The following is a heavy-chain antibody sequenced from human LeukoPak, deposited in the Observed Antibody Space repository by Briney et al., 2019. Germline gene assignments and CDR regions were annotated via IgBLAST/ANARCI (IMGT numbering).Heavy chain of an antibody. Sequence: SETLSLTCTVSGGSISSYYWSWIRQPPGKGLEWIGEINHSGSTNYNPSLKSRVTISIDTSKNQFSLKLSSVTAADTAVYYCARGGGDWYTDYWGQGTLVTVSS. J-gene: IGHJ4*02. D-gene: IGHD6-19*01. V-gene: IGHV4-34*01. CDR1: GGSISSYY. CDR2: INHSGST. CDR3: ARGGGDWYTDY.